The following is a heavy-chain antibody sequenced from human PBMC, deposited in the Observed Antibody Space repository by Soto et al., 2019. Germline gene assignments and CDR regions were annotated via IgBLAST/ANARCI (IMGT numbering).Heavy chain of an antibody. Sequence: PSETLSLTCTVSGGSISSGGYYWSWIRQHPGKGLEWIGYIYYSGSSYYNPSLKSRVTISVDTSKNQFSLKLSSVTAADTAVYYCARDQAAAGTYYYGMDVWGQGTTVTVS. CDR3: ARDQAAAGTYYYGMDV. V-gene: IGHV4-31*03. J-gene: IGHJ6*02. D-gene: IGHD6-13*01. CDR2: IYYSGSS. CDR1: GGSISSGGYY.